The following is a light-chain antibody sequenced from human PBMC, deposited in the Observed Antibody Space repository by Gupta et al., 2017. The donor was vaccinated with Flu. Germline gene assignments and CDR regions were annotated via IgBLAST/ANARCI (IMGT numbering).Light chain of an antibody. J-gene: IGKJ1*01. CDR2: GAS. CDR1: QSVSSSY. CDR3: QQDRSSPVT. V-gene: IGKV3-20*01. Sequence: EIVSTQSPGTLSLSPRERATLSCRASQSVSSSYLAWYQQKPGQAPRLLIYGASSRATGIPDRFSGSGSGTDFTLTISRLEPEDFAVYYCQQDRSSPVTFGQGTKVEIK.